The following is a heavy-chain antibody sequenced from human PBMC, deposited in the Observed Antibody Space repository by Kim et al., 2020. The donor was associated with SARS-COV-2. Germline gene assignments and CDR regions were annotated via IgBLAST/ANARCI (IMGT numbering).Heavy chain of an antibody. CDR2: INHSGST. Sequence: SETLSLTCAVYGGSFSGYYWSWIRQPPGKGLEWIGEINHSGSTNYNPSLKSRVTISVDTSKHQFSLKLSSVTAADTAVYYCARGQIAVARIFDYWGQGTLVTVSS. V-gene: IGHV4-34*01. CDR3: ARGQIAVARIFDY. J-gene: IGHJ4*02. CDR1: GGSFSGYY. D-gene: IGHD6-19*01.